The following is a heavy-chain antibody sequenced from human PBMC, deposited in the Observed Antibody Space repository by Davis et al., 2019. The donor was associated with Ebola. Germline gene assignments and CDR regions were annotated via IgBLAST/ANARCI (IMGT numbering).Heavy chain of an antibody. V-gene: IGHV4-59*08. CDR1: GGSISSYY. Sequence: SETLSLTCTVSGGSISSYYWSWIRQPPGKGLEWIGYIYYSGSTNYNPSLKSRVTISVDTSKNQFSLKLSSVTAADTAVYYCARHYGYGDFDYWGQGTLVTVSS. J-gene: IGHJ4*02. CDR2: IYYSGST. CDR3: ARHYGYGDFDY. D-gene: IGHD5-18*01.